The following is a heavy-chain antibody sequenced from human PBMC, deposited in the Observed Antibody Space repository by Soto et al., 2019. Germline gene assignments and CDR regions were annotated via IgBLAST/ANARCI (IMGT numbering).Heavy chain of an antibody. J-gene: IGHJ5*02. CDR3: GSVRPSGYVLS. CDR2: VYFSGST. CDR1: GGSLSSYY. Sequence: SETLSLTCTVSGGSLSSYYWTWIRQSPGKGLEWIRYVYFSGSTNYNPSLKSRVTISIDTSKNQFSLRLASVTAADTAFYYCGSVRPSGYVLSWGQGTLVTVSS. D-gene: IGHD6-25*01. V-gene: IGHV4-59*01.